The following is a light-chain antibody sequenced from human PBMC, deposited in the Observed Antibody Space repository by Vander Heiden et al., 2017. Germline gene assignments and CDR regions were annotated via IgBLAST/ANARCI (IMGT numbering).Light chain of an antibody. CDR2: GVS. CDR3: QQAHSFPYT. CDR1: QAITSW. Sequence: IQMTQSPSSMSASVGDRVTITCRASQAITSWLSWYQQKPGKAPKLLIYGVSNLERGVPPRFSGSGSGSEFTLSISSLQPEDFATYICQQAHSFPYTFGQGTTLDMK. J-gene: IGKJ2*01. V-gene: IGKV1-12*02.